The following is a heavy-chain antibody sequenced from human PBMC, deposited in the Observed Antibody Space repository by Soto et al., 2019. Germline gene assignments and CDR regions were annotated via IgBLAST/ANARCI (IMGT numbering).Heavy chain of an antibody. Sequence: EVQLVESGGGLVQPGGSLRLSCAASGFTFSRDWMHWVRQSPGKGLVWVSRIKGDGTITNYADSVKGRFTTSRDNAKNTVYLQLNSLITEDAAVYYCGRGGWGNYYKDYWGQGTLVTVSS. CDR3: GRGGWGNYYKDY. D-gene: IGHD3-10*01. CDR2: IKGDGTIT. CDR1: GFTFSRDW. V-gene: IGHV3-74*02. J-gene: IGHJ4*02.